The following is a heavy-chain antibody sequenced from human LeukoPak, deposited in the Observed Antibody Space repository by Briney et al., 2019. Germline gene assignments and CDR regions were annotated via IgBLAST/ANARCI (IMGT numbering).Heavy chain of an antibody. J-gene: IGHJ4*02. CDR1: GFTFSTYW. Sequence: GGSLRLSCAASGFTFSTYWMSWVRQAPGKGLEWVAHTSQDGSERYYVDSVKGRFTISRDNAKNSLYLQMNSLRVEDTAVYYCARVPRSIGIGYWGQGTLVTVSS. D-gene: IGHD3-10*01. CDR3: ARVPRSIGIGY. V-gene: IGHV3-7*05. CDR2: TSQDGSER.